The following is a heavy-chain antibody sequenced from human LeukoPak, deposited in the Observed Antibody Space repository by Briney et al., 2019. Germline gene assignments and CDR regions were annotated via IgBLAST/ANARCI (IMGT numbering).Heavy chain of an antibody. D-gene: IGHD1/OR15-1a*01. Sequence: GGXXXXSXXXXGXTXXSYAMSWVRQAPGKGLEXXSAISGSGGSTYYADSVKGRFTISRDNSKNTLYLQMNSLRAEDTAVYYCAKDFLTGTNDYWGQGTLVTVSS. J-gene: IGHJ4*02. CDR2: ISGSGGST. CDR3: AKDFLTGTNDY. CDR1: GXTXXSYA. V-gene: IGHV3-23*01.